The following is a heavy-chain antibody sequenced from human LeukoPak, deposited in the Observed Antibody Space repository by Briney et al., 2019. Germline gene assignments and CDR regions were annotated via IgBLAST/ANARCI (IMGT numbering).Heavy chain of an antibody. D-gene: IGHD2-15*01. CDR2: MWYDATNQ. J-gene: IGHJ4*02. V-gene: IGHV3-33*01. Sequence: PGRSLRLSCAASGFAFSSYGMHWVRQAPGKGLEWVAIMWYDATNQYYADSVKGRFTISRDNSKNTLYLQLSSLRAEDTAVYYCARDRGDCSGDSRYSDYFDYWGQGTLVTVSS. CDR1: GFAFSSYG. CDR3: ARDRGDCSGDSRYSDYFDY.